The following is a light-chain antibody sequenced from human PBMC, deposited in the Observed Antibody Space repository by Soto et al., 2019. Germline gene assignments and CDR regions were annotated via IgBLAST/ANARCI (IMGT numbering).Light chain of an antibody. CDR3: QQYENLPT. CDR2: GAS. V-gene: IGKV1-33*01. CDR1: QSISNY. J-gene: IGKJ5*01. Sequence: DIQMTQSPSSLSGSVGDRFAITCRASQSISNYLNWCQQKPGKAPKLLIYGASSLQSGVPSRFRGSGSGTDFTFTISRLQPEDIATYYCQQYENLPTFGQGTRLEIK.